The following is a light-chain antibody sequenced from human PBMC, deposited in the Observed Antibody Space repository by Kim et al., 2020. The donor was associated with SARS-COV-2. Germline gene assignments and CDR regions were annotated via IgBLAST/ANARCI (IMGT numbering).Light chain of an antibody. CDR1: QSVSSY. J-gene: IGKJ4*01. CDR2: DAS. Sequence: LTPGEKATLACRDSQSVSSYFAWYKQKPGQAPRLLIYDASNRATGIPARCSGSGSGTDFTLTISSLEPEDFAVYYCQQRSNWPLTFGGGTKVDIK. CDR3: QQRSNWPLT. V-gene: IGKV3-11*01.